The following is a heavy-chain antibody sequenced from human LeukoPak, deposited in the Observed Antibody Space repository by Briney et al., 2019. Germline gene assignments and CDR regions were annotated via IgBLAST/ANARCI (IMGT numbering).Heavy chain of an antibody. CDR1: GGSFSGYY. Sequence: SETLSLTCAVYGGSFSGYYWSWIRQPPGKGLEWIGQIYHSGSTNYNPSLKSRLTISVDTSKNQFSLKVRSVTAADTAVYYCARALRISSPVVVPWYVDHWGQGTLVTVSS. J-gene: IGHJ4*02. CDR2: IYHSGST. CDR3: ARALRISSPVVVPWYVDH. V-gene: IGHV4-34*01. D-gene: IGHD2-15*01.